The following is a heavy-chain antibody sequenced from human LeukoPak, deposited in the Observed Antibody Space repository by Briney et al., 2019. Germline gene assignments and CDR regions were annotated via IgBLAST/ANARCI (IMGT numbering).Heavy chain of an antibody. CDR3: ARHGPYDYFDY. J-gene: IGHJ4*02. CDR2: IYCSGST. V-gene: IGHV4-59*08. Sequence: SETLSLTCTVSGGSISSYYWSWIRQPPGKGLEWIGYIYCSGSTNYNPSLKNRVTISVDTSKNQFSLKLSSVTAADTAVYYCARHGPYDYFDYWGQGTLVTVSS. CDR1: GGSISSYY.